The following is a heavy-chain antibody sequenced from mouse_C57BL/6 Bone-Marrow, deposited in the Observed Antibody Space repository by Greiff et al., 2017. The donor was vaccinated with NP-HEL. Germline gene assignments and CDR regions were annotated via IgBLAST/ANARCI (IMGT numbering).Heavy chain of an antibody. CDR3: ARRLGLLLDY. D-gene: IGHD2-3*01. J-gene: IGHJ2*01. Sequence: VQLQQPGAELVRPGSSVKLSCKASGYTFTSYWMDWVKQRPGQGLEWIGNIYPSDSETHYNQKFKDKATLTVDKSSSTAYMQLSSLTSEDSAVYYCARRLGLLLDYWGQGTTLTVSS. V-gene: IGHV1-61*01. CDR2: IYPSDSET. CDR1: GYTFTSYW.